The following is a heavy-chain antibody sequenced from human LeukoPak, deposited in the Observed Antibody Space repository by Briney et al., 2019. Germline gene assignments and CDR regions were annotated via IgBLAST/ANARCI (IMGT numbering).Heavy chain of an antibody. D-gene: IGHD6-19*01. CDR2: INAGNGNT. CDR1: GYTFTSYA. J-gene: IGHJ4*02. Sequence: ASVKVSCKASGYTFTSYAMHWVRQAPGQRLEWMGWINAGNGNTKYSQKFQGRVTITRDTSANTAYMELSSLRSEDTAVYYCARGEWLVRRLDYWGQGTLVTVSS. V-gene: IGHV1-3*01. CDR3: ARGEWLVRRLDY.